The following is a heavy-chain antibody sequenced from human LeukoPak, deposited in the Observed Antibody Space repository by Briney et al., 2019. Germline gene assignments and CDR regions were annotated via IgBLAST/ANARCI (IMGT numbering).Heavy chain of an antibody. Sequence: ASVKVSCKASGYTFTSYGISWVRQAPGQGPEWMGWISAYNGNTNYAQKLQGRVTMTTDTSTSTAYMELRSLRSDDTAVYYCARVGRTAATNWFDPWGQGTLVTVSS. CDR2: ISAYNGNT. CDR3: ARVGRTAATNWFDP. CDR1: GYTFTSYG. J-gene: IGHJ5*02. V-gene: IGHV1-18*01. D-gene: IGHD2-2*01.